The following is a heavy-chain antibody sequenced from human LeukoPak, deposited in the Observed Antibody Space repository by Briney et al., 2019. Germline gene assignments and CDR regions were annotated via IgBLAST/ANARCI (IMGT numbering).Heavy chain of an antibody. J-gene: IGHJ4*02. V-gene: IGHV3-66*01. Sequence: PGGSLRLSCAASGFTVRSNYMSWVRQAPGKGLEWVSVIYSGGSTFYADSVKGRITISRDNSKNTLYLQMNSLRAEDTAVYYCARCSLAFFDYWGQGTLVTVSS. CDR2: IYSGGST. D-gene: IGHD3-10*02. CDR3: ARCSLAFFDY. CDR1: GFTVRSNY.